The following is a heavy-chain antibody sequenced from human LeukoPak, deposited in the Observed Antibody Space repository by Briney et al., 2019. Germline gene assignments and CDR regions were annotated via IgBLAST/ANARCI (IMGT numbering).Heavy chain of an antibody. Sequence: SETLSLTCTVSGGSISSSSYYWGWIRQPPGKGLEWIGSIYYSGSTYYNPSLKSRVTISVDTSKNQFSLKLSSVTAADTAVYYCARHLYGSGSPFDYWGQGTLVTVPP. V-gene: IGHV4-39*01. CDR1: GGSISSSSYY. J-gene: IGHJ4*02. CDR2: IYYSGST. CDR3: ARHLYGSGSPFDY. D-gene: IGHD3-10*01.